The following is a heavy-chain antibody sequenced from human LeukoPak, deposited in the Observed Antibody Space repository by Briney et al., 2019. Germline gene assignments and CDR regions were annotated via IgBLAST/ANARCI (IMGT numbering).Heavy chain of an antibody. CDR2: ISSSSSTI. D-gene: IGHD3-22*01. Sequence: GGSLRLSCAASGFAFSTYSMNWVRQAPGKGLEWVSYISSSSSTIYYADSVKGRFTISRDNSKNTLYLQMNSLRAEDTAVYYCARDPYYYDSSGYLSLDYWGQGTLVTVSS. CDR1: GFAFSTYS. CDR3: ARDPYYYDSSGYLSLDY. J-gene: IGHJ4*02. V-gene: IGHV3-48*01.